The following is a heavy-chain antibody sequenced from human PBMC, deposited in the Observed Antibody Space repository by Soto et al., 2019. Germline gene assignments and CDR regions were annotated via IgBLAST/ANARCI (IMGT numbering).Heavy chain of an antibody. V-gene: IGHV1-8*01. Sequence: ASVKVSCKAFGYTFTSYDINWVRQATGQGLEWMGWMNPNSGNTGYAQKFQGRVTMTRNTSISTAYMELSSLRSEGTAVYYCARGFAGRPGAGDYEGPLGQGTLVTVSS. J-gene: IGHJ5*02. CDR2: MNPNSGNT. D-gene: IGHD4-17*01. CDR1: GYTFTSYD. CDR3: ARGFAGRPGAGDYEGP.